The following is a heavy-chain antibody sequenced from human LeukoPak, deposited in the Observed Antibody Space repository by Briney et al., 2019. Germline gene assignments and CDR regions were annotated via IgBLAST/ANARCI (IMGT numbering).Heavy chain of an antibody. Sequence: GGSLRLSCAASGFTFSSYSMNWVRQAPGKGLEWVSSISSSSSYIYYADSVKGRFTISRDNAKNSLYLQMNSLRAEDTAVYYCARELYYYDSSGDPDAFDIWGQGTLVTVSS. D-gene: IGHD3-22*01. CDR1: GFTFSSYS. CDR3: ARELYYYDSSGDPDAFDI. CDR2: ISSSSSYI. J-gene: IGHJ3*02. V-gene: IGHV3-21*01.